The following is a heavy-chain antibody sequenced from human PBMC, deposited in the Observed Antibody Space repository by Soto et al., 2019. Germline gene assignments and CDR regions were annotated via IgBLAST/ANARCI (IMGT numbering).Heavy chain of an antibody. CDR2: INHSGST. D-gene: IGHD3-16*01. CDR3: ARGPIYDYVWGNKRRYYYGMDV. CDR1: GGSFSGYY. Sequence: QVQLQQWGAGLLKPSETLSLTCAVYGGSFSGYYWSWIRQPPGKGLEWIGEINHSGSTTYNPSLKSRVTISVDTSKNQFSLKLSSVTAADTAVYYCARGPIYDYVWGNKRRYYYGMDVWGQGTTVTVSS. V-gene: IGHV4-34*01. J-gene: IGHJ6*02.